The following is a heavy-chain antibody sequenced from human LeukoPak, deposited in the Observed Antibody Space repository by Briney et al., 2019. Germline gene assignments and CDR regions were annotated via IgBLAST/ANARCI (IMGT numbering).Heavy chain of an antibody. D-gene: IGHD6-13*01. J-gene: IGHJ4*02. Sequence: GRSLRLSCAASGFTFSSYAMSWVRQAPGKGLEWVSAISGSGGSTYYADSVKGRFTISRDNSKNTLYLQMNSLRAEDTAVYYCAKYSQYSSSWIDYWGQGTLVTVSS. V-gene: IGHV3-23*01. CDR2: ISGSGGST. CDR1: GFTFSSYA. CDR3: AKYSQYSSSWIDY.